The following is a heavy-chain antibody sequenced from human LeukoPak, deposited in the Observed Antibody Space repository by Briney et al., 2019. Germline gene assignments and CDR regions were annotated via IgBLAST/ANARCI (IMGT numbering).Heavy chain of an antibody. V-gene: IGHV3-7*01. J-gene: IGHJ3*01. Sequence: QPGGSLRLSCAASGFTFSSYSMLWVRQAPGKGLEWVANIKQDGSEKYYVDSVKGRFTISRDNAKNSLYLQMNSLRAEDTAVYYCARSAPIVGATLWGQGTMVTVSS. CDR2: IKQDGSEK. CDR1: GFTFSSYS. CDR3: ARSAPIVGATL. D-gene: IGHD1-26*01.